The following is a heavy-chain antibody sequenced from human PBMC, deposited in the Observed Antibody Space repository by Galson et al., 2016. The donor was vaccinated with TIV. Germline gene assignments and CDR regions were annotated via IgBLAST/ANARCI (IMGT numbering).Heavy chain of an antibody. CDR2: ISPSGTRT. Sequence: SVKVSCKASTYTSTNYYMHWVRQAPGQGLEWMGIISPSGTRTTFAQNFQGRLTMTRDTSTSTVYMDLSSLKSEDTAVYYCPGGGTDYGGSGYLDYWGRGTLLTVSS. V-gene: IGHV1-46*01. CDR1: TYTSTNYY. J-gene: IGHJ4*02. D-gene: IGHD4-23*01. CDR3: PGGGTDYGGSGYLDY.